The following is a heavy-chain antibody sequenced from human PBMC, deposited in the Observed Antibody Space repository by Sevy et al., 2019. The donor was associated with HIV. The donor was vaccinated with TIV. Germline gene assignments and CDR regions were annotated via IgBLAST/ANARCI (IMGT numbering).Heavy chain of an antibody. J-gene: IGHJ6*03. CDR2: IDPSDSYT. Sequence: GESLKISCKGSGYSFTSYWISWVRQMPGKGLEWMGRIDPSDSYTNYSPSFQGHVTISADKSISTAYLKWSSLKASDTAMYYCAREYSSSWYPNYYYYYYMDVWGKGTTVTVSS. D-gene: IGHD6-13*01. CDR1: GYSFTSYW. V-gene: IGHV5-10-1*01. CDR3: AREYSSSWYPNYYYYYYMDV.